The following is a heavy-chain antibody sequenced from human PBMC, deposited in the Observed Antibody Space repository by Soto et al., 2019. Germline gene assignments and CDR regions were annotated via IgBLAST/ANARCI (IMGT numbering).Heavy chain of an antibody. CDR2: IKPDGSEG. D-gene: IGHD3-16*01. V-gene: IGHV3-7*01. J-gene: IGHJ4*02. CDR3: VRGGWGDY. Sequence: DVQLVESGGGWVQPGGSLRLSCAVSGFTFSAHWLSWVRRAPGKGLEWLANIKPDGSEGYYVDSIKGRFTIARDNARSSLYLQMSSLRADDTALYYLVRGGWGDYWGQGTLLTVSP. CDR1: GFTFSAHW.